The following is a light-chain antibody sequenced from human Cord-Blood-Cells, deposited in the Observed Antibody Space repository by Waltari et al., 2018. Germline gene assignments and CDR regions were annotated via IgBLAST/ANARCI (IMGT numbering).Light chain of an antibody. CDR1: QSVSSN. CDR3: QQYNNWPRT. V-gene: IGKV3-15*01. J-gene: IGKJ1*01. Sequence: EIVMTQSPATLSVSPGERAIPSCRASQSVSSNLAWYQQKPGQAPRLLIYGASTRATGIPARFSGSGSGTEFTLTISSLQSEDFAVYYCQQYNNWPRTFGQGTKVEIK. CDR2: GAS.